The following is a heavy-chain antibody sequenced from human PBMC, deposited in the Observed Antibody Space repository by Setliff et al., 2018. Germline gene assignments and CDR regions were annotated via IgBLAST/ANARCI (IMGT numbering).Heavy chain of an antibody. CDR2: INAGNGNT. CDR3: ARDKLWLMGYYYYYYMDV. Sequence: VASVKVSCKASGYTFTSYAMHWVRQAPGQRLEWMGWINAGNGNTKYSQKFQGRVTITRDTSASIAYMELSSLRSEDTAVYYCARDKLWLMGYYYYYYMDVWGKGTTVTVSS. J-gene: IGHJ6*03. D-gene: IGHD5-18*01. V-gene: IGHV1-3*01. CDR1: GYTFTSYA.